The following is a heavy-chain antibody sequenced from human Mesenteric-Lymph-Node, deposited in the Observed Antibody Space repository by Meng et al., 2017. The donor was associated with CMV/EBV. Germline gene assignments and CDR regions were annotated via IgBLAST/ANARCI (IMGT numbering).Heavy chain of an antibody. D-gene: IGHD2-15*01. J-gene: IGHJ6*02. V-gene: IGHV3-21*01. CDR1: GFRFSDYG. CDR3: ARAITATLGNVGGEGRLYYSFYGLDV. Sequence: GESLKISCAASGFRFSDYGLTWVRQAPGKGLEWVSSISSESSQIYYADSLKGRFTISREDAQNSLFLQMNRLRAEGTAVYFCARAITATLGNVGGEGRLYYSFYGLDVWGQGTTVTVSS. CDR2: ISSESSQI.